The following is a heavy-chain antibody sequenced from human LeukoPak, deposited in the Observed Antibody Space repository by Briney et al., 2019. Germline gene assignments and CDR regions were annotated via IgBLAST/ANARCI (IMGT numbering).Heavy chain of an antibody. V-gene: IGHV4-59*01. J-gene: IGHJ6*03. CDR3: ARGNLDYYYYYMDV. D-gene: IGHD1-7*01. Sequence: PSETLSLTCTVSGGSLSDYYWTWVRQPPGKGLEWIGYIYYSGSTNYNPSLKSRVTISVDTSKNQFSLKLSSVTAADTAVYYCARGNLDYYYYYMDVWGKGTTVTVSS. CDR2: IYYSGST. CDR1: GGSLSDYY.